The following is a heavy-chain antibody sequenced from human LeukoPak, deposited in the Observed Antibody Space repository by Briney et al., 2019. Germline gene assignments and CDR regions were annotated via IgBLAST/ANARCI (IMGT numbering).Heavy chain of an antibody. D-gene: IGHD2-15*01. J-gene: IGHJ4*02. CDR3: SRDCSGGSCFSFDY. Sequence: GRSLRLSCTASGFTFGDYAMSWFRQAPGKGLEWVGFIRSKAYGGTTEYAASVKGRFTISRDDSKSIAYLQMNSLKTEDTAVYYCSRDCSGGSCFSFDYWGQGTLVTVSS. CDR1: GFTFGDYA. CDR2: IRSKAYGGTT. V-gene: IGHV3-49*03.